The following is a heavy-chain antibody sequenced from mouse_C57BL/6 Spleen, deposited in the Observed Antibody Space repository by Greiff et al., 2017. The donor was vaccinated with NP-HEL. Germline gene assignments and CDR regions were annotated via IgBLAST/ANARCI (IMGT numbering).Heavy chain of an antibody. D-gene: IGHD3-3*01. V-gene: IGHV2-9-1*01. J-gene: IGHJ2*01. CDR1: GFSLTSYA. CDR2: IWTGGGT. Sequence: VKLMESGPGLVAPSQSLSITCTVSGFSLTSYAISWVRQPPGKGLEWLGVIWTGGGTNYKSALKSRLSISKDNSKSQVFLKMNSRQTDDTARYYCARKGLGHGGYYFDYWGQGTTLTVSS. CDR3: ARKGLGHGGYYFDY.